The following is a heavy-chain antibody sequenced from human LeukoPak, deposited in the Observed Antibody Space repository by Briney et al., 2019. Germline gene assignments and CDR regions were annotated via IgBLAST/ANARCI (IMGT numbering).Heavy chain of an antibody. CDR2: ISSSGSTI. J-gene: IGHJ6*02. Sequence: GGSLRLSCAASGFTVSSNYMTWIRQAPGKGLEWVSYISSSGSTIYYADSVRGRFTISRDNAKNSLYLQMNSLRAEDTAVYYCAREWSNAVNSYGMDVWGQGTTVTVSS. D-gene: IGHD1-26*01. V-gene: IGHV3-11*01. CDR3: AREWSNAVNSYGMDV. CDR1: GFTVSSNY.